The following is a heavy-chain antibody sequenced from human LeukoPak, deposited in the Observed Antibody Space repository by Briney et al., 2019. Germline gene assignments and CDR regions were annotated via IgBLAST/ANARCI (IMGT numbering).Heavy chain of an antibody. CDR1: GGSFSGYY. V-gene: IGHV4-34*01. CDR3: ARGREYYGSGRFYYYGMDV. CDR2: INHCGST. J-gene: IGHJ6*02. D-gene: IGHD3-10*01. Sequence: SETLSLTCAVYGGSFSGYYWSWIRQPPGKGLEWIGEINHCGSTNYNPSLKSRVTISVDTSKNQFSLKLSSVTAADTAVYYCARGREYYGSGRFYYYGMDVWGQGTTVTVSS.